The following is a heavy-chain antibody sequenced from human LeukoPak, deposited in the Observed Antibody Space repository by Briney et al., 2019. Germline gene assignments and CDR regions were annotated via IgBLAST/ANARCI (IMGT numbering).Heavy chain of an antibody. CDR3: ARSAVADTLSAYYFEY. CDR2: ISAYNGNT. Sequence: ASVKVSCKASGYTFITNDISWVRQAPGQGLAWMGWISAYNGNTNYAQKLQGRVTMTTYTSTNTASMELRSLRSDDTAVYYCARSAVADTLSAYYFEYWGQGTLVTVSS. CDR1: GYTFITND. D-gene: IGHD6-19*01. V-gene: IGHV1-18*04. J-gene: IGHJ4*02.